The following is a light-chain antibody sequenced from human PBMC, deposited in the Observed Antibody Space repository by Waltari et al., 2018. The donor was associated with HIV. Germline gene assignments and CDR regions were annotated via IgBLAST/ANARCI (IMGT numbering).Light chain of an antibody. CDR2: DDK. Sequence: QSVLTQPPSASGTPGQGVIISCSGSNSNIGTNPVNWYQQLPGTAPKLLIFDDKHRPSGVPDRFSGSRSDTSASLAISGLQSEDEAHYYCAAWDDNFNVVFGGGTKLTVL. CDR1: NSNIGTNP. J-gene: IGLJ3*02. CDR3: AAWDDNFNVV. V-gene: IGLV1-44*01.